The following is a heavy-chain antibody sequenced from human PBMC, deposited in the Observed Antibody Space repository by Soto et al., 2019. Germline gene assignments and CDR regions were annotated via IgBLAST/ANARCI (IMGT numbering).Heavy chain of an antibody. CDR1: GGTLSSYA. D-gene: IGHD1-1*01. Sequence: SVKVSCKASGGTLSSYAISWVRQEPGQGLEWMGGIIPIFGTANYAQKFQGRVTITADESTSTAYMELSSLRSEDTAVYYCATPHPRYRRRYDFDYWGQGTLVTVSS. CDR3: ATPHPRYRRRYDFDY. J-gene: IGHJ4*02. CDR2: IIPIFGTA. V-gene: IGHV1-69*13.